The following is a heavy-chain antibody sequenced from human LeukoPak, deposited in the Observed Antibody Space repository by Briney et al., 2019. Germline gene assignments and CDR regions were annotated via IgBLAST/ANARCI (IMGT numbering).Heavy chain of an antibody. J-gene: IGHJ4*02. CDR3: ARGGGYASPIGY. D-gene: IGHD5-12*01. CDR1: GASVSSYS. CDR2: LYTSGST. Sequence: PSETLSLTCTISGASVSSYSWNWIRQPAGKGLEWIGRLYTSGSTNYNPSLKSRVTMSVDTSKNQFSLKLSSVTAADTAVYYCARGGGYASPIGYWGQGALVTVSS. V-gene: IGHV4-4*07.